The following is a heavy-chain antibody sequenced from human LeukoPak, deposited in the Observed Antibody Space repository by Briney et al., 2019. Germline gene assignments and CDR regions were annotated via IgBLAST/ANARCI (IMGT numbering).Heavy chain of an antibody. J-gene: IGHJ4*02. CDR1: GFTFSSYA. CDR3: ARVRIAVAGTTADYFDY. V-gene: IGHV3-23*01. CDR2: ISGSGGST. Sequence: GGSLRLSCAASGFTFSSYAMSWVRQAPGKGLEWVSAISGSGGSTYYADSVKGRFTISRDNSKNTLYLQMNSLRAEDTAVYYCARVRIAVAGTTADYFDYWGQGTLVTVSS. D-gene: IGHD6-19*01.